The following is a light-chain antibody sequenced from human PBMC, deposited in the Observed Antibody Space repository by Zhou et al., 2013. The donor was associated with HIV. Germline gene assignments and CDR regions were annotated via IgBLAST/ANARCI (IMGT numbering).Light chain of an antibody. CDR3: QQYDTSPRT. CDR2: ATS. CDR1: QTVSSN. Sequence: QSPGTLSLSPGERATVSCRASQTVSSNLAWYQQKPGQAPRLLISATSSRATGIPDRFSGSGSGTDFTLTISRLEPEDFAVYFCQQYDTSPRTFGQGTKVEIK. V-gene: IGKV3-20*01. J-gene: IGKJ1*01.